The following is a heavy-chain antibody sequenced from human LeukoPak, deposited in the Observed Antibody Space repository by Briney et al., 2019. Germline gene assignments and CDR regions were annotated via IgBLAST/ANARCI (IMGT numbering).Heavy chain of an antibody. CDR3: ARGGKAAVRFDL. D-gene: IGHD2-15*01. Sequence: SQTLSLTCTVSGGSISSGDYYWSWIRQPPGKGLEWIGYIYYSGSTYYNPSLKSRVTISVDTSKNQSSLKLSSVTAADTAVYYCARGGKAAVRFDLWGRGTLVTVSS. CDR1: GGSISSGDYY. V-gene: IGHV4-30-4*01. J-gene: IGHJ2*01. CDR2: IYYSGST.